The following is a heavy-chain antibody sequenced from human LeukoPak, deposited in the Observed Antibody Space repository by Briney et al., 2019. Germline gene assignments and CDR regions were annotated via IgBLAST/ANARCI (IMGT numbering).Heavy chain of an antibody. CDR3: ARRGPTEWELLEDGYYYMDV. J-gene: IGHJ6*03. CDR1: GFTFSSYE. D-gene: IGHD1-26*01. CDR2: ISSSGSTI. Sequence: GGSLRLSCAASGFTFSSYEMNWVRQAPGKGLEWVSYISSSGSTIYYADSVKGRFTISRDNAKNSLYLQMNSLRAEDTAVYYCARRGPTEWELLEDGYYYMDVWGKGTTVTVSS. V-gene: IGHV3-48*03.